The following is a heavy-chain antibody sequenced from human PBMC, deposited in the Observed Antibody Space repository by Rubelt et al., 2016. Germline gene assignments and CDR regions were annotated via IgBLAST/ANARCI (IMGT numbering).Heavy chain of an antibody. CDR3: ARRLYYDSSGYYPNDAFDI. V-gene: IGHV5-10-1*01. CDR2: IDPSDSYT. J-gene: IGHJ3*02. D-gene: IGHD3-22*01. Sequence: ISWVRQMPGKGLEWMGRIDPSDSYTNYSPSFQGHVTISADKSISTAYLQWSSLKASDTAMYYCARRLYYDSSGYYPNDAFDIWGQGTMVTVSS.